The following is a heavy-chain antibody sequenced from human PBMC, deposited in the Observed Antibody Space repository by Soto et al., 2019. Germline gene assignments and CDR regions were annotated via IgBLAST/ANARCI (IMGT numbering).Heavy chain of an antibody. CDR1: GFTFSSYG. CDR2: ISYDGSNK. J-gene: IGHJ4*02. V-gene: IGHV3-30*18. D-gene: IGHD3-22*01. Sequence: EGSRRLSCAASGFTFSSYGMHWVRQAPGKGLGWVAVISYDGSNKYYADSVKGRFTISRDNSKNTLYLQMNSLRAEDTAVYYCAKDLVYYYDRSRRANYFDYWGQGTMVIVSA. CDR3: AKDLVYYYDRSRRANYFDY.